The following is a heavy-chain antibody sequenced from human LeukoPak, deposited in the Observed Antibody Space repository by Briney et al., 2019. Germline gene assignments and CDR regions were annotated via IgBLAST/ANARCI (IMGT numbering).Heavy chain of an antibody. J-gene: IGHJ4*02. Sequence: GGSLRLSCAASGFTFSSYWMNWARQAPGKGLEWVASINHNGNVNYYVDSVKGRFTISRDNAKNSLYLQMSNLRAEDTAVYYCAKIGVAGIYFDYWGQGTLVTVSS. D-gene: IGHD6-19*01. CDR2: INHNGNVN. V-gene: IGHV3-7*03. CDR1: GFTFSSYW. CDR3: AKIGVAGIYFDY.